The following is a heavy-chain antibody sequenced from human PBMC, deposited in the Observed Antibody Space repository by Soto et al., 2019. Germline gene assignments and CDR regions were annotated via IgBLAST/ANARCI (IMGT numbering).Heavy chain of an antibody. CDR2: VYNSGST. Sequence: PSETLSLTCTVSGGSISSNYWTWIRQPPGKGLEWIGYVYNSGSTNYKPSLKSRVTISEDTSKSQFSLKVNSMTAADTAVYYCARYRREAVAGYTLDNWGQGILVTVSS. J-gene: IGHJ4*02. V-gene: IGHV4-59*01. CDR3: ARYRREAVAGYTLDN. D-gene: IGHD6-13*01. CDR1: GGSISSNY.